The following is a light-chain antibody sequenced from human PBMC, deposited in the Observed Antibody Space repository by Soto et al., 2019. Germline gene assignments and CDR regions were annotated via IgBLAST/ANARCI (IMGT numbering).Light chain of an antibody. Sequence: QSVLTQPASVSGSPGQSITISCTGTSSDVGSYNLVSWYQQHPGKAPKLIISEVSKRPSGVSNRFSGSKSGNTASLTISGLQAEXEADYYCCSYAGSYTFEVFGTGTKVT. J-gene: IGLJ1*01. V-gene: IGLV2-23*02. CDR2: EVS. CDR1: SSDVGSYNL. CDR3: CSYAGSYTFEV.